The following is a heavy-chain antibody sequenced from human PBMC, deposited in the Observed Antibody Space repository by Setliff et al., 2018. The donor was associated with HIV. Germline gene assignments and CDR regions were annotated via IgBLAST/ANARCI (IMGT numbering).Heavy chain of an antibody. CDR3: AKVHSSGWYSNHDAFDI. D-gene: IGHD6-19*01. CDR1: GYSFTSYW. J-gene: IGHJ3*02. CDR2: IYPGDSDT. Sequence: GESLKISCKGSGYSFTSYWIGWVRQMPGKGLEWMGIIYPGDSDTTYSSSFQGQVTISADKSISTAYLQWSSLKASDTAMYYCAKVHSSGWYSNHDAFDIWGQGTMVTVSS. V-gene: IGHV5-51*01.